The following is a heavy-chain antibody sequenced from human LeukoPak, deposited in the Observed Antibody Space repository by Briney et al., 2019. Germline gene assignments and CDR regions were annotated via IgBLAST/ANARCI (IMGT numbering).Heavy chain of an antibody. J-gene: IGHJ4*02. Sequence: GGSLRLSCAASRFTFNSYGMHWVRQAPGKGLEWVAFIRYDGSNKYYADSVKGRFTISRDNSKNTVYLQMNSLRPEDTAVYYCAKDLKRGYSYGYWAFTPGYWGQGTLVTVSS. CDR2: IRYDGSNK. CDR1: RFTFNSYG. V-gene: IGHV3-30*02. D-gene: IGHD5-18*01. CDR3: AKDLKRGYSYGYWAFTPGY.